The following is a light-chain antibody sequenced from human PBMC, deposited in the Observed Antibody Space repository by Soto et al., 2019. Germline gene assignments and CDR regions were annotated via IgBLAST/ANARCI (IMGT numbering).Light chain of an antibody. CDR1: SSDVGSYSR. CDR3: SSYTSSNTYV. CDR2: EVS. J-gene: IGLJ1*01. V-gene: IGLV2-18*02. Sequence: QPVLTQPPSVSGSPGQSVTISCTGTSSDVGSYSRVSWYQQPPGTAPKLMIYEVSNRPSGVPDRFSGSKSGNTASLTISGLQPEDEADYYCSSYTSSNTYVFGTGTKLTVL.